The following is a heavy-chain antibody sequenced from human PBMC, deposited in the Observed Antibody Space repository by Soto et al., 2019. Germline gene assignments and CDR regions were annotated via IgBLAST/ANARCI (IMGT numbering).Heavy chain of an antibody. CDR1: GGSISSYY. V-gene: IGHV4-59*01. Sequence: SETLSLTCTVSGGSISSYYWSWIRQPPGKGLEWIGYIYYSGSTNYNPSLKSRVTISVDTSKNQFSLKLSSVTAADTAVYYCERHFGTGGNYYGGMDVWGQGTTVTVSS. CDR3: ERHFGTGGNYYGGMDV. D-gene: IGHD2-8*02. CDR2: IYYSGST. J-gene: IGHJ6*02.